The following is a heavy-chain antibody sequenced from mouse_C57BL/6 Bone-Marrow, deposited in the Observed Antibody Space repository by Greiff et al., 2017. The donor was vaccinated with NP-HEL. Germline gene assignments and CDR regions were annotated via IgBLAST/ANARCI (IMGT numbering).Heavy chain of an antibody. D-gene: IGHD2-1*01. CDR2: INPSSGYT. CDR3: ARSGGNYPYYAMDY. V-gene: IGHV1-4*01. Sequence: VQLQQSGAELARPGASVKMSCKASGYTFTSYTMHWVKQRPGQGLEWIGYINPSSGYTKYNQKFKDKATSTADKSSSTAYMQLSSLTAEDSAVYYCARSGGNYPYYAMDYWGQGTSVTVSS. CDR1: GYTFTSYT. J-gene: IGHJ4*01.